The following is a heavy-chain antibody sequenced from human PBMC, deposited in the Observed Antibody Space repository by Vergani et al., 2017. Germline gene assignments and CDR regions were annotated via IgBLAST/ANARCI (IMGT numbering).Heavy chain of an antibody. J-gene: IGHJ5*02. CDR3: ARGRRYQLLAWFDP. CDR2: INPNSGGT. CDR1: GYTFTAYY. D-gene: IGHD2-2*01. Sequence: QVQLVQSGAEVKKPGASVNVSCKASGYTFTAYYIHWMRQAPGQGLEWMGWINPNSGGTDYAQKFQGRVTMTRNTSISTAYMELSSLRSEDTAVYYCARGRRYQLLAWFDPWGQGTLVTVSS. V-gene: IGHV1-2*02.